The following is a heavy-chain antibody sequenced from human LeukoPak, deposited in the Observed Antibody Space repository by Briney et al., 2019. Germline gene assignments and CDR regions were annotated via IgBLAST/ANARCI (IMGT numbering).Heavy chain of an antibody. V-gene: IGHV1-8*01. J-gene: IGHJ5*02. CDR3: ARGNSSLGNWFDP. Sequence: ASVKVSCKAFGYTFTSYDINWVRQAPGQGLELMGWMNPNSGNTGYAQKFQGRVTMTRNTSISTAYMELSSLRSEDTAVYYCARGNSSLGNWFDPWGQGTLVTVSS. D-gene: IGHD6-13*01. CDR2: MNPNSGNT. CDR1: GYTFTSYD.